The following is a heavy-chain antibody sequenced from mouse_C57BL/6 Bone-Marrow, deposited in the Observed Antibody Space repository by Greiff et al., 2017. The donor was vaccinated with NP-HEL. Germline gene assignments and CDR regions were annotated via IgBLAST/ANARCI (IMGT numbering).Heavy chain of an antibody. Sequence: QVQLKESGPELVKPGASVKISCKASGYAFSSSWMNWVKQRPGKGLEWIGRIYPGDGDTNYNGKFKGKATLTADKSSSTAYMQLSSLTSEDSAVYFCARLLFRGCWGQGTLVTVSA. CDR2: IYPGDGDT. CDR1: GYAFSSSW. CDR3: ARLLFRGC. D-gene: IGHD3-3*01. V-gene: IGHV1-82*01. J-gene: IGHJ3*01.